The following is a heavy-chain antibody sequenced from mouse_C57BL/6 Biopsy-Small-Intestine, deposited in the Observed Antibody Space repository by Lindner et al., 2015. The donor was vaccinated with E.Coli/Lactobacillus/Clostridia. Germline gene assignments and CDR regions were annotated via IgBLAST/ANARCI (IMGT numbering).Heavy chain of an antibody. D-gene: IGHD1-1*01. J-gene: IGHJ4*01. Sequence: VQLQESGPELVKPGASVKISCKASGYAFSSSWMNWVKQRPGKGLEWIGRIYPGDGDTNYNGKLKGKATLTADKSSSTAYMQLSSLTSEDSAVYFCARWYYGSSYAMDYWGQGTSVTVSS. CDR1: GYAFSSSW. V-gene: IGHV1-82*01. CDR3: ARWYYGSSYAMDY. CDR2: IYPGDGDT.